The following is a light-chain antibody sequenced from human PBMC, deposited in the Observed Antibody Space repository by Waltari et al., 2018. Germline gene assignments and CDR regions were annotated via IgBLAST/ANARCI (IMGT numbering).Light chain of an antibody. CDR2: GNG. CDR3: QSYDNTSGSI. CDR1: TPNIGAGYD. J-gene: IGLJ2*01. Sequence: QSGLTQPPSVSGAPGQRVTISCTGSTPNIGAGYDVHWYQLFPGTAPKLLISGNGNRPAGVPDRFSGSKSGTSASLAITGLQAEDEADYYCQSYDNTSGSIFGGGTKLTVL. V-gene: IGLV1-40*01.